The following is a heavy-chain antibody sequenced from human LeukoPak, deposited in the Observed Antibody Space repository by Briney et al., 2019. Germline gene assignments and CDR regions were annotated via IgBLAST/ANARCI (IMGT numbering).Heavy chain of an antibody. V-gene: IGHV3-23*01. J-gene: IGHJ4*02. Sequence: PGGSLRLSCGASGFTFNNYGMSWVRQAPGKGLEWVSAISGSGGSTYYADSVKGRFTISRDNSKNTLYLQMNSLRAEDTAVYYCAKGPGRGDGSGYWGQGTLVTVSS. CDR1: GFTFNNYG. CDR2: ISGSGGST. D-gene: IGHD5-24*01. CDR3: AKGPGRGDGSGY.